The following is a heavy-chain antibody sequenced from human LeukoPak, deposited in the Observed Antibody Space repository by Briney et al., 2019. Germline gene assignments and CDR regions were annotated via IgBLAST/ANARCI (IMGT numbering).Heavy chain of an antibody. CDR3: ARDTYYYDSSGYTRQFDP. CDR2: INHSGST. J-gene: IGHJ5*02. Sequence: SETLSLTCAVYGGSFSGYYWSWIRQPPGKGLEWIGEINHSGSTNYNPSLKSRVTISVDTSKNQFSLKLSSVTAADTAVYYCARDTYYYDSSGYTRQFDPWGQGTLVTVSS. D-gene: IGHD3-22*01. V-gene: IGHV4-34*01. CDR1: GGSFSGYY.